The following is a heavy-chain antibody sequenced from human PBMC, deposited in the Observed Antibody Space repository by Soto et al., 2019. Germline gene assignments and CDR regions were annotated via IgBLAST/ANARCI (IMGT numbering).Heavy chain of an antibody. CDR1: RESISSATHY. CDR2: VSSSGNS. Sequence: SETLSLTCTVSRESISSATHYWNWIRQHPGKGLEWIGYVSSSGNSYYSPSLKSRVFMSVDTSTNLFSLKLSSVTAADKAIYCCVGRLTYLDDYYDY. V-gene: IGHV4-31*03. CDR3: VGRLTYLDDYYDY. D-gene: IGHD3-10*01. J-gene: IGHJ6*01.